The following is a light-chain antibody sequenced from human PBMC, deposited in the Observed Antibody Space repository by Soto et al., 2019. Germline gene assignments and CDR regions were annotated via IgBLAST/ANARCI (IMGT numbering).Light chain of an antibody. CDR3: QQYNNWPKT. Sequence: EIELTQSPATLSVSPGERATLSCRASQSVSSNLAWYQQKPGQAPRLLIYGASTRATGIPARFSGSGSGTEFTLTRSSLQSEDFAAYYCQQYNNWPKTFGQVTKGDIK. J-gene: IGKJ1*01. V-gene: IGKV3-15*01. CDR1: QSVSSN. CDR2: GAS.